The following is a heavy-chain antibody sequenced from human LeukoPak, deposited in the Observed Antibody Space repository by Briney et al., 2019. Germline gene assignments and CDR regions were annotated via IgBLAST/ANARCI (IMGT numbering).Heavy chain of an antibody. CDR2: IYYSGST. CDR1: GGSISSGGYY. Sequence: SQTLSLTCTVSGGSISSGGYYWSWIRQHPGKGLEWIGYIYYSGSTYYNPSLKSRVTISVDTSMNQFSLKLSSVTAADTAVYYFWFEDIVVVPAAIYYYGMDVWGQGTTVTVSS. V-gene: IGHV4-31*03. CDR3: WFEDIVVVPAAIYYYGMDV. D-gene: IGHD2-2*01. J-gene: IGHJ6*02.